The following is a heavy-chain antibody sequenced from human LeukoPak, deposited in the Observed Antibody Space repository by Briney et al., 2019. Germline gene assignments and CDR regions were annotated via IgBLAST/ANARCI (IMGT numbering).Heavy chain of an antibody. D-gene: IGHD4-11*01. CDR3: ACNTGLYYRNRRGSKY. Sequence: SVKVSCKASGGTFGDCGVTWVRQAPGQGLEWMGWIIPVFNTPNYSQKFQGRLTITTDESTATAYMEMSSLTSEDTAVYYCACNTGLYYRNRRGSKYWGQGTLVAVSS. V-gene: IGHV1-69*05. CDR1: GGTFGDCG. J-gene: IGHJ4*02. CDR2: IIPVFNTP.